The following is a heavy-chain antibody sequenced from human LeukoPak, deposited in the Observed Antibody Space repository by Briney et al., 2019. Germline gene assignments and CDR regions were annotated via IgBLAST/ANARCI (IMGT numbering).Heavy chain of an antibody. CDR2: ISWHSGGI. V-gene: IGHV3-9*01. CDR1: GFTFDDYA. J-gene: IGHJ4*02. D-gene: IGHD6-19*01. CDR3: ARDLYSSAWYGIH. Sequence: GGSLRLSCAASGFTFDDYAMHWVRQTPGKGLEWVSSISWHSGGIDYADSVKGRFTISRDNAKNSLYLEMNSLRIEDTAVYYCARDLYSSAWYGIHWGQGTLVTVSS.